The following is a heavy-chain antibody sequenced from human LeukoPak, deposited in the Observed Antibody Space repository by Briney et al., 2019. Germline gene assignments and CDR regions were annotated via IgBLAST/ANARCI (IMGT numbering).Heavy chain of an antibody. J-gene: IGHJ6*02. CDR3: AKGRADGTEKLYYYGMEV. Sequence: PGGSLRLSCAASGFTFSSYAMSWVRQAPGKGLEWVSGISGSGGSTYYADSVKGRSTSSRDKSKNTLYLQMNSLRAEDTAVYYCAKGRADGTEKLYYYGMEVWGQGTTVIVSS. CDR1: GFTFSSYA. CDR2: ISGSGGST. V-gene: IGHV3-23*01. D-gene: IGHD6-13*01.